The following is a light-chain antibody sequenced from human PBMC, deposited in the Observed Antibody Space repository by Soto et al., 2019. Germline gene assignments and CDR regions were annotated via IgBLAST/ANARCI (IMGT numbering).Light chain of an antibody. Sequence: DIVLTQSPGSLSLSPGERATLSCRASQSVDSSFFAWYKQKPGQAPRLLIYGASKRATGTPDRFSGSGSRTAFTLTITGLEPEDFAVYYCQQYVSSVTVGQGTKVEIK. CDR3: QQYVSSVT. V-gene: IGKV3-20*01. J-gene: IGKJ1*01. CDR2: GAS. CDR1: QSVDSSF.